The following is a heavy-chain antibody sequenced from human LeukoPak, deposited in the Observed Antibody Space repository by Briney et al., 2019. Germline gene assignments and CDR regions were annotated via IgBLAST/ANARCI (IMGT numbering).Heavy chain of an antibody. J-gene: IGHJ4*02. CDR3: ARDMDSYGSGNSDY. Sequence: GGSLRLSCAASGFTFSSYSMNGVRQAPGKGLEWVSSISSSSSYIYYADSVKGRFTISRDNAKNSLYLQMNSLRAEDTAVYYCARDMDSYGSGNSDYWGQGTLVTVSS. CDR2: ISSSSSYI. CDR1: GFTFSSYS. D-gene: IGHD3-10*01. V-gene: IGHV3-21*01.